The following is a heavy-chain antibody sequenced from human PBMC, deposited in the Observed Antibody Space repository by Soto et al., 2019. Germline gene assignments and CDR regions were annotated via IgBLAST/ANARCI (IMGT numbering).Heavy chain of an antibody. D-gene: IGHD6-19*01. V-gene: IGHV4-4*02. CDR2: IHHSGST. Sequence: QMQLHESGPGLVKPSETLSLTCAVSSASIISEQRWTWARKPPGKGLEWIGEIHHSGSTNNNPSLRSRVTMSVDKSKNQFSLNLNSVTAADTALYYCARSFGWYAIDHWGQGTLVIVSS. J-gene: IGHJ4*02. CDR3: ARSFGWYAIDH. CDR1: SASIISEQR.